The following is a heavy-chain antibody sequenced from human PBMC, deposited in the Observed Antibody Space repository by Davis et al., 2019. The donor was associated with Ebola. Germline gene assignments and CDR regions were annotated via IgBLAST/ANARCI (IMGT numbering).Heavy chain of an antibody. Sequence: AASVKVSCKASGYTFTSYDINWVRQATGQGLEWMGWMNPNSGNTGYAQKFRGRVTMTRNTSISTAYMELSSLRSEDTAVYYCARVRKRSSPYYFDYWGQGTLVTVSS. V-gene: IGHV1-8*01. D-gene: IGHD1-26*01. CDR3: ARVRKRSSPYYFDY. CDR2: MNPNSGNT. J-gene: IGHJ4*02. CDR1: GYTFTSYD.